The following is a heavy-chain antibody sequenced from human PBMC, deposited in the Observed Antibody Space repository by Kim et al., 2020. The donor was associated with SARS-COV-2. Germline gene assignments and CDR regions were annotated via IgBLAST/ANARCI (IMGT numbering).Heavy chain of an antibody. D-gene: IGHD2-2*01. Sequence: ASVKVSCKASGYTFTSYGINWVRQAPGQGLEWMGWFSAYNGNTNYAQKLQGRVTMTTDTSTSTAYMELRSLRSDDTAVYYCARDRVVVGPAIWRCDPWGQGTLVTVSS. J-gene: IGHJ5*02. CDR2: FSAYNGNT. CDR3: ARDRVVVGPAIWRCDP. V-gene: IGHV1-18*04. CDR1: GYTFTSYG.